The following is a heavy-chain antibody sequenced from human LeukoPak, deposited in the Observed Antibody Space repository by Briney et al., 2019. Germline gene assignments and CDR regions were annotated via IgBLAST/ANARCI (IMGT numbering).Heavy chain of an antibody. D-gene: IGHD6-19*01. CDR2: INSDGSST. V-gene: IGHV3-74*01. J-gene: IGHJ5*02. Sequence: GGSLRLSCAASGFTFSSYWMHWVRQAPGKGLVWVSRINSDGSSTSYADSVKGRFTISRDNAKNTLYLQMNSLRAEDTAVYYCAKVVAVAGTSNWFDPWGQGTLVTVSS. CDR1: GFTFSSYW. CDR3: AKVVAVAGTSNWFDP.